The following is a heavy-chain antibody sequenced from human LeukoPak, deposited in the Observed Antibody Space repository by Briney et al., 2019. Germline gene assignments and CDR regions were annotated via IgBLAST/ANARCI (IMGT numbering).Heavy chain of an antibody. CDR1: GFTFSSYA. CDR3: AKVVSFPTVTTFDY. CDR2: ISGSGGST. J-gene: IGHJ4*02. Sequence: PTGGSLRLSCAASGFTFSSYAMSWVRQAPGKGLEWVSAISGSGGSTYYADSVKGRFTISRDNSKNTLYLQMNSLRAEDTAVYCCAKVVSFPTVTTFDYWGQGTLVTVSS. V-gene: IGHV3-23*01. D-gene: IGHD4-17*01.